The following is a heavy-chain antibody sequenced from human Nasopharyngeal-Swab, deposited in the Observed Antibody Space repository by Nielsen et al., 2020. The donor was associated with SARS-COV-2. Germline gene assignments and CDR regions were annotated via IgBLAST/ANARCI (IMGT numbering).Heavy chain of an antibody. V-gene: IGHV3-48*03. Sequence: GGSLRLSCAASGFTFSSYEMNWVRQAPGKGLEWVSYISSSGSTIYYADSVKGRFTTSRDNAKNSLYLQMNSLRAEDTAVYYCARVGRDGYNWHYGMDVWGQGTTVTVSS. J-gene: IGHJ6*02. CDR2: ISSSGSTI. CDR3: ARVGRDGYNWHYGMDV. D-gene: IGHD5-24*01. CDR1: GFTFSSYE.